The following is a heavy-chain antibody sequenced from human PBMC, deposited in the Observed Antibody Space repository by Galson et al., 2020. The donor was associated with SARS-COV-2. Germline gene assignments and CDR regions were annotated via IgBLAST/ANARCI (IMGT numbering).Heavy chain of an antibody. CDR1: GFTFSTYG. CDR2: ISYDGSIK. CDR3: AKDVDPPAAFDV. V-gene: IGHV3-30*18. Sequence: GGSLRLSCAASGFTFSTYGMHWVRQAPGKRLEWVAVISYDGSIKYYADSVKGRFSISRDNSKNTLSLQMNSLRAEDTAVYYCAKDVDPPAAFDVWGQGTMVTVSS. J-gene: IGHJ3*01.